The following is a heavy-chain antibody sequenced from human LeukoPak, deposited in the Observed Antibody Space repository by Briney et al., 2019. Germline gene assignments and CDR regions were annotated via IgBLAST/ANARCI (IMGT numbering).Heavy chain of an antibody. D-gene: IGHD3-10*01. CDR2: ISWTSGTK. V-gene: IGHV3-9*01. CDR3: AEDALGSGSFPDY. Sequence: PGGSLRLSCAASGFTFDDYAMHWVRQAPGKGLEWVAGISWTSGTKDYSDSVKGRFTISRDNAKNSLYLQMNSLRPEDTASYFCAEDALGSGSFPDYWGPGTLVTVSS. J-gene: IGHJ4*02. CDR1: GFTFDDYA.